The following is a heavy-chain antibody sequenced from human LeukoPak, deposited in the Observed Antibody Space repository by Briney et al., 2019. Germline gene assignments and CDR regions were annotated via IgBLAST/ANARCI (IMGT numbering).Heavy chain of an antibody. V-gene: IGHV3-30*04. CDR3: AREGYDSSGYYSLYYYYYYMDV. CDR2: ISYDGSNK. CDR1: GFIFSSYA. Sequence: PGGSLRLSCAASGFIFSSYAMHWVRQAPGKGLEWVAVISYDGSNKYYADSVKGRFTISRDNSKNTLYLQMNSLRAEDTAVYYCAREGYDSSGYYSLYYYYYYMDVWGKGTTVTVSS. J-gene: IGHJ6*03. D-gene: IGHD3-22*01.